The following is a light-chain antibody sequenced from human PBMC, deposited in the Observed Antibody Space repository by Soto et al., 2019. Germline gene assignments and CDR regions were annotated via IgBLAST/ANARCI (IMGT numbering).Light chain of an antibody. Sequence: DTQMTQSPSSLPASVADRVTITCRASQSISDYLNWYQKKPGKAPKLLIYAASILQSAVPSRFSGSGSGTDFTLTITDLQPEDFATYFCQQSYSSPWTFGQGTYVEIK. CDR2: AAS. CDR3: QQSYSSPWT. CDR1: QSISDY. V-gene: IGKV1-39*01. J-gene: IGKJ1*01.